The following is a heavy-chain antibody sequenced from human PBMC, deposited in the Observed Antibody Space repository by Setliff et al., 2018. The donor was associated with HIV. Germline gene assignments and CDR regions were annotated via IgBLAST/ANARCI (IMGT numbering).Heavy chain of an antibody. CDR1: GYTFTTYA. J-gene: IGHJ4*02. Sequence: ASVKVSCKASGYTFTTYAISWVRQAPGQGLEWMGWISTHNDDTDYAQKFQGRVTMTRDTSTSTVYMELRGLRSDDTAVYYCARDRQDYSAGSYIYYFDYWGQGTLVTVSS. D-gene: IGHD3-10*01. CDR2: ISTHNDDT. CDR3: ARDRQDYSAGSYIYYFDY. V-gene: IGHV1-18*01.